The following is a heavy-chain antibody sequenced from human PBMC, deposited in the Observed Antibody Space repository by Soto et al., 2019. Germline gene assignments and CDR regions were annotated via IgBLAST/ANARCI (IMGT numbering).Heavy chain of an antibody. CDR2: IYSGGST. V-gene: IGHV3-66*01. CDR1: GFTVSSNY. J-gene: IGHJ6*03. Sequence: GGSLRLSCAASGFTVSSNYMSWVRQAPGKGLEWVSVIYSGGSTYYADSVEGRFTISRDNSKNTLYLQMNSLRAEDTAVYYCARDLFGESDHLTDYYYYYYMDVWGKGTTVTVSS. D-gene: IGHD3-10*01. CDR3: ARDLFGESDHLTDYYYYYYMDV.